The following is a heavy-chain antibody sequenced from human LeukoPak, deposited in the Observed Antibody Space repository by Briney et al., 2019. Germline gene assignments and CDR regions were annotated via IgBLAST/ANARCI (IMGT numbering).Heavy chain of an antibody. J-gene: IGHJ4*02. D-gene: IGHD2-2*02. CDR3: AKGDCSSTSCYSGY. V-gene: IGHV3-23*01. CDR1: GFTFSSYA. CDR2: ISGSGGST. Sequence: GGSLRLSCAASGFTFSSYAMSWVRQAPGKGLEWVSAISGSGGSTYYADSVKGRFTISRDDSKNTLYLQMNSLRAEDTAVYYCAKGDCSSTSCYSGYWGQGTLVTVSS.